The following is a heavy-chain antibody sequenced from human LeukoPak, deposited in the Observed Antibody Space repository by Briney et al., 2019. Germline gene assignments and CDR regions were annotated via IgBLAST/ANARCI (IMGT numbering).Heavy chain of an antibody. CDR1: GFTFSSFA. J-gene: IGHJ4*02. Sequence: PGGSLRLSCAASGFTFSSFAMTWVRQAPGKGLEWVSVTSGSGGRTYYADSVKGRFTLSRDNSNNTLYLEMSSLRAEDTAVYYCAREGTYYDSSGYFVSWGQGTLVTVSS. CDR3: AREGTYYDSSGYFVS. V-gene: IGHV3-23*01. D-gene: IGHD3-22*01. CDR2: TSGSGGRT.